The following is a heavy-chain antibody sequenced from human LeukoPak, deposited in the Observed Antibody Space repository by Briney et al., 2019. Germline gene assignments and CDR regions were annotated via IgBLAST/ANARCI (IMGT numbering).Heavy chain of an antibody. CDR2: INHSGST. Sequence: SKTLSLTCAVYGGSFSGYYWSWIRQPPGKGLEWIGEINHSGSTNYNPSLKSRVTISVDTSKNQFSLKLSSVTAADTAVYYCARGSSSSGYYYYYMDVWGKGTTVTVSS. D-gene: IGHD6-6*01. V-gene: IGHV4-34*01. J-gene: IGHJ6*03. CDR1: GGSFSGYY. CDR3: ARGSSSSGYYYYYMDV.